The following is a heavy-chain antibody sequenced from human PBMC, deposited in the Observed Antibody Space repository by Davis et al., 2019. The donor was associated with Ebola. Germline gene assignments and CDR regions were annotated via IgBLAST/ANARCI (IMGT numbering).Heavy chain of an antibody. CDR2: IYHSGST. CDR1: GGSISSSNW. D-gene: IGHD6-19*01. V-gene: IGHV4-4*02. J-gene: IGHJ6*02. CDR3: ASLRPSSGWNYYYGMDV. Sequence: SETLSLTCAVSGGSISSSNWWSWVRQPPGKGLEWIGEIYHSGSTNYNPSLKSRVTISVDTSKNQFSLKLSSVTAADTAVYYCASLRPSSGWNYYYGMDVWGQGTTVTVSS.